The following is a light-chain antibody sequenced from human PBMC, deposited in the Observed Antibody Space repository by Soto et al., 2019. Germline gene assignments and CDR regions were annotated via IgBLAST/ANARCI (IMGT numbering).Light chain of an antibody. Sequence: DIQMTQSPSSLSASVGDRVTITCRASQSITRYLNWYQQKPGKPPKLLIYAASSLQSGAPSRFSGSGSGTDFTLTISSLQREDFATYYCQQSYSAPRTFGGGTKVEIK. CDR3: QQSYSAPRT. J-gene: IGKJ4*01. CDR2: AAS. CDR1: QSITRY. V-gene: IGKV1-39*01.